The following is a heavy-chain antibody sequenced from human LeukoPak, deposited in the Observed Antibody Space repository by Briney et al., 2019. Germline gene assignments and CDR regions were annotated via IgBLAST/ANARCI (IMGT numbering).Heavy chain of an antibody. D-gene: IGHD1-26*01. J-gene: IGHJ6*03. V-gene: IGHV3-53*01. CDR1: GFTVSSNY. Sequence: GGSLRLSCAASGFTVSSNYMSWVRQAPGKGLEWVSVIYSGGSTYYADSVKGRFTISRDNAKNSLYLQLNSLRAEDTGVYCCARDPYSGSYSDYYYYYMDVWGKGTTVTVSS. CDR2: IYSGGST. CDR3: ARDPYSGSYSDYYYYYMDV.